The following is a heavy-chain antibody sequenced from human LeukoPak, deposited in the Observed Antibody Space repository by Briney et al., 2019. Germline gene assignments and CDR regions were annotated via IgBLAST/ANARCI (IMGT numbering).Heavy chain of an antibody. Sequence: GGSLRLSCAASVFTHSSYAMHGVRQAPGKGLEWVAVISYDGSNKYYADSVKGRFTISRDNSKNTLYLQMNSLRPEDTAVYYCARDLFCGGDCYSGYWGQGTLVTVSS. CDR2: ISYDGSNK. CDR3: ARDLFCGGDCYSGY. CDR1: VFTHSSYA. V-gene: IGHV3-30*04. J-gene: IGHJ4*02. D-gene: IGHD2-21*02.